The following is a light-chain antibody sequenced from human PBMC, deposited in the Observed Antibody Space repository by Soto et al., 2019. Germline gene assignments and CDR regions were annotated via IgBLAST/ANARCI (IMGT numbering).Light chain of an antibody. CDR2: GAS. J-gene: IGKJ1*01. Sequence: DIVLTQSPGTLSLSPGERATLSCRASQTVSSSLAWYQQKPGQAPRLLIFGASTRAAGFPDRFSGSGSGTDFTLTISSLDPEDFAVYYCQQYGSSPRTFGQGTKVEIK. CDR1: QTVSSS. CDR3: QQYGSSPRT. V-gene: IGKV3-20*01.